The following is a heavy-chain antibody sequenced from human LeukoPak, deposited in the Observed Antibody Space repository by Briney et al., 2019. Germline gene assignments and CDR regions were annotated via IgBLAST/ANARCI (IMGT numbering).Heavy chain of an antibody. CDR1: GYTFTGYY. D-gene: IGHD2-15*01. Sequence: ASVKVSCKASGYTFTGYYMHWVRQAPGQGLEWMGWINPNSGGTNYAQKFQGRVTITRNTSISTAYMELSSLRSEDTAVYYCARLRYCSGGSCFDPWGQGTLVTVSS. V-gene: IGHV1-2*02. CDR2: INPNSGGT. J-gene: IGHJ5*02. CDR3: ARLRYCSGGSCFDP.